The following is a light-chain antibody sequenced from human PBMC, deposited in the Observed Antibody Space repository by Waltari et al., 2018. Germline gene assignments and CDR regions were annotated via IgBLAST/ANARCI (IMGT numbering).Light chain of an antibody. CDR2: DVS. CDR1: SNDVGGYNS. V-gene: IGLV2-14*01. J-gene: IGLJ2*01. CDR3: SSQSSNDVVL. Sequence: QSALTQPAYVSGSPGQSVTIFYAGTSNDVGGYNSVPWYQEHPGQAPRVIIYDVSDRPSGVSDRFSGSKSGNTASLTISGLQAEDEADYYCSSQSSNDVVLFGGGTKLTVL.